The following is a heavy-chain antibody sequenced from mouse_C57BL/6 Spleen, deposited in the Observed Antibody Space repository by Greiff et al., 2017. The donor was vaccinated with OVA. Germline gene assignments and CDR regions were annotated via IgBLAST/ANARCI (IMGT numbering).Heavy chain of an antibody. CDR1: GFTFSSYA. CDR2: ISDGGSYT. J-gene: IGHJ2*01. D-gene: IGHD3-3*01. Sequence: EVQLVESGGGLVKPGGSLKLSCAASGFTFSSYAMSWVRQTPEKRLEWVATISDGGSYTYYPDNVKGRFTISRDNAKNNLYLQMSHLKSEDTAMYYCAREAGPYFDYWGQGTTLTVSS. CDR3: AREAGPYFDY. V-gene: IGHV5-4*01.